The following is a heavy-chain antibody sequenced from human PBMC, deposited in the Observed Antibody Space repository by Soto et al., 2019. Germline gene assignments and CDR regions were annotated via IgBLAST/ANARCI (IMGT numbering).Heavy chain of an antibody. Sequence: QVQLQESGPGLVKPSETLSLTCTVSGGSISSYYWSWIRQPPGKGLEWIGYIYYSGSTNYNPSLKSRVTISVDTSKNQFSLKLSSVTAADTAVYYCARGVGATLLLDPWGQGTLVTVSS. CDR1: GGSISSYY. J-gene: IGHJ5*02. CDR2: IYYSGST. D-gene: IGHD1-26*01. V-gene: IGHV4-59*01. CDR3: ARGVGATLLLDP.